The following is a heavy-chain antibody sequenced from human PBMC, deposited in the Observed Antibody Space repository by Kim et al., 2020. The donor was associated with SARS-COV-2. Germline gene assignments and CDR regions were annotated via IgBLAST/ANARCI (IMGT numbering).Heavy chain of an antibody. D-gene: IGHD1-20*01. Sequence: DNPSLKSRVTISADTSRKQLSLKLSSVTAADTAVYYCARRDSTNWYVDYWGLGTLVTVSS. CDR3: ARRDSTNWYVDY. J-gene: IGHJ4*02. V-gene: IGHV4-59*08.